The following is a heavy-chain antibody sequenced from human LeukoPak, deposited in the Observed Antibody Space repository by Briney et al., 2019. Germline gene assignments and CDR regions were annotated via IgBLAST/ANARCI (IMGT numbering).Heavy chain of an antibody. Sequence: GESLKISCKGSGHTFNNYWIAWVRQMPGKGLEWMGIIYPIDSETRYSPSFQGQVTFSADRSINTAYLQWNSLKASDTPMYYXXXXXXXXSYVDDAFDIWGQGTMVTVSS. J-gene: IGHJ3*02. D-gene: IGHD5-18*01. V-gene: IGHV5-51*01. CDR3: XXXXXXXSYVDDAFDI. CDR1: GHTFNNYW. CDR2: IYPIDSET.